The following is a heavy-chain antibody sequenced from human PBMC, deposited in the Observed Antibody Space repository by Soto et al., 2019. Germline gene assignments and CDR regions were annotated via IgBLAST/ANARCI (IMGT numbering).Heavy chain of an antibody. V-gene: IGHV3-21*01. J-gene: IGHJ4*02. CDR3: AREYRYCSSTSCYFLFDY. D-gene: IGHD2-2*01. CDR1: GFTFSSYS. CDR2: ISSSSSYI. Sequence: GGSLRLSCAASGFTFSSYSMNWVRQAPGKGLEWVSSISSSSSYIYYADSVKGRFTISRDNAKNSLYLQMNSLRAEDTAVYYCAREYRYCSSTSCYFLFDYWGQGTLVTVSS.